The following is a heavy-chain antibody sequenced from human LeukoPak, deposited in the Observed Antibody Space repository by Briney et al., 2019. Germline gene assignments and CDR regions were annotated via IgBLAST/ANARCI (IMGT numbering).Heavy chain of an antibody. Sequence: GGSLRLSCAASGFTLNNYIMNWVRQAPGKGLEWGSSISSSSGFIYYADSVKGRFTISRDNAKNSLYLQMNSLRAEDTGVYYCASGPCSGGSCYFDYWGEGTLVTVS. CDR3: ASGPCSGGSCYFDY. CDR1: GFTLNNYI. V-gene: IGHV3-21*01. CDR2: ISSSSGFI. J-gene: IGHJ4*02. D-gene: IGHD2-15*01.